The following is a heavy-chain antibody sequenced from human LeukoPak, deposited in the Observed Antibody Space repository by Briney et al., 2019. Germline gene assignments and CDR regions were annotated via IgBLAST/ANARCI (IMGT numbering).Heavy chain of an antibody. D-gene: IGHD3-3*01. Sequence: SETLSLTCTVPGGSISSSSYYWGWIRQPPGKGLEWIGSIYYSGSTYYNPSLKSRVTISVDTSKNQFSLKLSSVTAADTAVYYCARHSPPNWSGYYTPFDYWGQGTLVTVSS. CDR3: ARHSPPNWSGYYTPFDY. V-gene: IGHV4-39*01. CDR2: IYYSGST. J-gene: IGHJ4*02. CDR1: GGSISSSSYY.